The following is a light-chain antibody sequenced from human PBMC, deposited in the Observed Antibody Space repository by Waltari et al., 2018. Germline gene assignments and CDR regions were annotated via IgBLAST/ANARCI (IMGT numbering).Light chain of an antibody. CDR2: DGS. CDR3: SSYTSSSTVM. V-gene: IGLV2-18*02. CDR1: SSDVGSYNR. J-gene: IGLJ3*02. Sequence: QSALTQPPSVSGSPGQSVTISCTGTSSDVGSYNRVSWYQQPPGTAPKLMIYDGSSRPSGVPDRFSGSKSGNTASLTISGLQAEDEADYYCSSYTSSSTVMFGGGTKLTVL.